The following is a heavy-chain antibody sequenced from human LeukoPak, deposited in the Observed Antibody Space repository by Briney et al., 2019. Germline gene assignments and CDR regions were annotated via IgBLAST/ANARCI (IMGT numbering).Heavy chain of an antibody. Sequence: QPGRSLRLSCAASGFTFSSYAMSWVRQAPGKGLEWVSAISGSGGSTYYADSVKGRFTISRDNSKNTLYLQMNSLRAEDTAVYYCAREYSYGSNYYGMDVWGQGTTVTVSS. CDR2: ISGSGGST. CDR3: AREYSYGSNYYGMDV. CDR1: GFTFSSYA. V-gene: IGHV3-23*01. J-gene: IGHJ6*02. D-gene: IGHD5-18*01.